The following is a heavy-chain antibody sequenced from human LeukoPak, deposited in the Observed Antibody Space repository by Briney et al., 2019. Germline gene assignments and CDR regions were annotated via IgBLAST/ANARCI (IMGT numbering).Heavy chain of an antibody. D-gene: IGHD3-22*01. CDR2: IIPIFGTA. V-gene: IGHV1-69*05. Sequence: GASVKVSCKASGGTFSSYAISWLRQAPGQGLEWMGGIIPIFGTANYAQKFQGRVTITTDESTSTAYMELSSLRSEDTAVYYCARSITMIDDAFDIWGQGTMVTVSS. J-gene: IGHJ3*02. CDR3: ARSITMIDDAFDI. CDR1: GGTFSSYA.